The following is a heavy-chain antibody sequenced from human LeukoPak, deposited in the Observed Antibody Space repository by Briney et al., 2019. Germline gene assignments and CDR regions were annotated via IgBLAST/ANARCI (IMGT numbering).Heavy chain of an antibody. V-gene: IGHV4-59*08. D-gene: IGHD4-23*01. Sequence: SETLSLTCTVSGGFISSYYWSWIRQPPGKGLEWIGYIYYSGSTNYNPSLKSRVTISVDTSKNQFSLKLSSVTAADTAVYYCARTVVRGWFDPWGQGTLVTVSS. CDR2: IYYSGST. J-gene: IGHJ5*02. CDR3: ARTVVRGWFDP. CDR1: GGFISSYY.